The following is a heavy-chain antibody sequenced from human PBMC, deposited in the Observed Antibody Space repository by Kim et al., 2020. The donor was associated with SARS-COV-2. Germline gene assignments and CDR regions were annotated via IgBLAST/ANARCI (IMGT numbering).Heavy chain of an antibody. CDR2: INHSGST. J-gene: IGHJ4*02. CDR1: GGSFSGYY. CDR3: ASLIGGSSGYYYRLEDY. V-gene: IGHV4-34*01. Sequence: SETLSLTCAVYGGSFSGYYWSWIRQPPGKGLEWIGEINHSGSTNYNPSLKSRVTISVDTSKNQFSLKLSSVTAADTAVYYCASLIGGSSGYYYRLEDYWGQGTLVTVSS. D-gene: IGHD3-22*01.